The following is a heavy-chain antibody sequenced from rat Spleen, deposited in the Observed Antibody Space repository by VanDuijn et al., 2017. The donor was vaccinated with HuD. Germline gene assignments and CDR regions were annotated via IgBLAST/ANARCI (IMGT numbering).Heavy chain of an antibody. CDR2: ISYSGST. CDR3: ARPNSYYYDGSYYPY. Sequence: EVQLQESGPGLVKPSQSLSLTCSVTGYSITNNYWDWIRKFPGNKMEWMGYISYSGSTSYNPSLKSRISITRDTSKNQFFLQLNSVTTEDTATYYCARPNSYYYDGSYYPYWGQGVMVTVSS. CDR1: GYSITNNY. V-gene: IGHV3-1*01. D-gene: IGHD1-12*02. J-gene: IGHJ2*01.